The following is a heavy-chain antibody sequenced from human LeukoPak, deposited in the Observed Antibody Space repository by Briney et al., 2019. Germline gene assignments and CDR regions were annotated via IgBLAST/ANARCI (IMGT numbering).Heavy chain of an antibody. CDR3: AKGTTGTTGLDDY. Sequence: PGGSLRLSCAASGFTFSSYAMSWVRQAPGKGLEWVSAISGSVGSTYYADSVKGRFTISRDNSKNTLYLQMNSLRAEDTAVYYCAKGTTGTTGLDDYWGQGTLVTVSS. CDR2: ISGSVGST. CDR1: GFTFSSYA. D-gene: IGHD1-1*01. J-gene: IGHJ4*02. V-gene: IGHV3-23*01.